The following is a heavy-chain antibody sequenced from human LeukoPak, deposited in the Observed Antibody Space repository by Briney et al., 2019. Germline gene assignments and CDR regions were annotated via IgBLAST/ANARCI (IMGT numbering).Heavy chain of an antibody. CDR1: GYTFTSYA. V-gene: IGHV7-4-1*02. Sequence: GASVKVSCKASGYTFTSYAINWVRQAPGQGLEWMGWINTNTGNPTYAQGFTGRFVFSLDTSVSTAYLQISSLKAEDTAVYSCARDFEGAALDYWGQGTLVTVSS. J-gene: IGHJ4*02. D-gene: IGHD6-6*01. CDR3: ARDFEGAALDY. CDR2: INTNTGNP.